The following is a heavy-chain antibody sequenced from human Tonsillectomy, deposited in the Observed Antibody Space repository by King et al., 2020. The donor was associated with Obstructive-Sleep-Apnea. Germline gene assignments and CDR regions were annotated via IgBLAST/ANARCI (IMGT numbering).Heavy chain of an antibody. CDR3: ARRGGDYYYVMDV. Sequence: QLVQSGAEVKKSGESLRISCKGSGYSFTSYWISWVRQMPGKGLEWMGRINPSDSDTNYSPSFQGHVTMSADKSSSTAYLQWSSLKASDTAMYYWARRGGDYYYVMDVWGQGTTVIVSS. J-gene: IGHJ6*02. D-gene: IGHD3-10*01. CDR2: INPSDSDT. CDR1: GYSFTSYW. V-gene: IGHV5-10-1*01.